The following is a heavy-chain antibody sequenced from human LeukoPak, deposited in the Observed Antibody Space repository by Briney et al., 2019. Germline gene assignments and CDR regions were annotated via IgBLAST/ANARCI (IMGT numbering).Heavy chain of an antibody. Sequence: SETLSLTCAVYAYPLTNHYWIWIRQPPGKGLEWVGEINHSGGTNYNPSLKSRVTISVDTSKNQFFLKLTSVTAADTAVYYCARGPAAIHPWGQGTLVTVSS. V-gene: IGHV4-34*01. D-gene: IGHD2-2*01. J-gene: IGHJ5*02. CDR1: AYPLTNHY. CDR3: ARGPAAIHP. CDR2: INHSGGT.